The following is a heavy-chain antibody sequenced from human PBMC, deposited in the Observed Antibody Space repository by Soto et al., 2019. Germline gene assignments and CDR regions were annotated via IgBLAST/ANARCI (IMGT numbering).Heavy chain of an antibody. V-gene: IGHV1-18*04. CDR3: ARDGRAVVAVYYYYYGMDV. CDR2: ISAYNGNT. CDR1: GYTFTSYG. D-gene: IGHD3-22*01. Sequence: RASVKVSCKASGYTFTSYGISWVRQAPGQGLEWMGWISAYNGNTNYAQKLRGRVTMTTDTSTSTAYMELRSLRSDDTAVYYCARDGRAVVAVYYYYYGMDVWGQGTTVTVSS. J-gene: IGHJ6*02.